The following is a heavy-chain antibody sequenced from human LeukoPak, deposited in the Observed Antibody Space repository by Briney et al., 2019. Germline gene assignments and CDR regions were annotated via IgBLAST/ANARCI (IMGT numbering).Heavy chain of an antibody. CDR1: GYSISSGYY. CDR3: ARGPITMVRGVSLLAENYGMDV. V-gene: IGHV4-38-2*01. Sequence: SETLSLTCDVSGYSISSGYYWGWIRQPPGKGLEWIGSIYHSGSTYYNPSLKSRVTISVDTSKNQFSLKLSSVTAADTAVYYCARGPITMVRGVSLLAENYGMDVWGKGTTVTVSS. CDR2: IYHSGST. D-gene: IGHD3-10*01. J-gene: IGHJ6*04.